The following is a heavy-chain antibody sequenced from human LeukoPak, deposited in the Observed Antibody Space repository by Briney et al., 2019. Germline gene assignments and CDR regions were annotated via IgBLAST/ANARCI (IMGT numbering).Heavy chain of an antibody. V-gene: IGHV3-23*01. J-gene: IGHJ3*02. CDR2: ISGSGGGT. CDR3: ARALNGFDI. CDR1: GFTFSSYA. Sequence: GGSLRLSCAASGFTFSSYAMSWVRQAPGKGLEWVSAISGSGGGTYYADSVKSRFTISRDNSRNTLYLQMNSLRAEDTAVYYCARALNGFDIWGPGTLVTVSS.